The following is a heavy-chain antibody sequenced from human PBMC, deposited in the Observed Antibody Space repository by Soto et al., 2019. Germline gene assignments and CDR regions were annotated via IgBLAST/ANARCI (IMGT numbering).Heavy chain of an antibody. CDR2: IWYDGSNK. J-gene: IGHJ4*02. CDR1: GFTFSSYG. Sequence: QVQLVEAGGGVVQPGRSLRLSCAASGFTFSSYGMHWVRQAPGKGLEWVAAIWYDGSNKYYADSVNGRFTISRDNSKNTLYLQMNSLRAEDTAVYYCARDLPSRAVAGTGYWGQGTLVTVSS. V-gene: IGHV3-33*01. D-gene: IGHD6-19*01. CDR3: ARDLPSRAVAGTGY.